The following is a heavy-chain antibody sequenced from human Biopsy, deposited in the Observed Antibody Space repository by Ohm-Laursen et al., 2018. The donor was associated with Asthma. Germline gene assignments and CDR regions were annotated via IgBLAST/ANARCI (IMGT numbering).Heavy chain of an antibody. CDR2: IFYSGET. D-gene: IGHD5-18*01. V-gene: IGHV4-31*01. CDR3: ARNLPGYTYGPFED. Sequence: SQTLSLTCTVSGASITTSRVNGGWPRLRPGKALEWIGAIFYSGETFFNPSLKNPLFMSLDSSKNQFSLKMTSVTVADTAVYFCARNLPGYTYGPFEDWGQGTLVTVSS. CDR1: GASITTSRVN. J-gene: IGHJ4*02.